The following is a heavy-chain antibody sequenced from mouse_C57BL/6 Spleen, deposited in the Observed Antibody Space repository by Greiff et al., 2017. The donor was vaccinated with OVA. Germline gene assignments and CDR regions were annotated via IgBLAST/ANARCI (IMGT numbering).Heavy chain of an antibody. CDR3: ARSDDGSSLTFAY. J-gene: IGHJ3*01. D-gene: IGHD1-1*01. V-gene: IGHV1-69*01. CDR1: GYTFTSYW. Sequence: QVQLQQPGAELVMPGASVKLSCKASGYTFTSYWMHWVKQRPGQGLEWIGEIDPSDSYTNYNQKFKGKSTLTVDKSSSTAYMQLSSLTSEDSAVYYCARSDDGSSLTFAYWGQGTLVTVSA. CDR2: IDPSDSYT.